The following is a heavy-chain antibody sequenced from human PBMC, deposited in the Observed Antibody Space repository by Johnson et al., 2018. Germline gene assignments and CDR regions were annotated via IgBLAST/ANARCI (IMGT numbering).Heavy chain of an antibody. D-gene: IGHD3-22*01. CDR2: IYYSGST. Sequence: QVQLQESGPGLVKPSETLSLTCTVSGGSISSYYWSWIRQPPGKGLEWIGYIYYSGSTNYNPSLKSRVTIPVNTSKNQFSLKLSSVTAEDTAVYSCARDPIYDKGAFDIWGQGTMVTVSS. J-gene: IGHJ3*02. V-gene: IGHV4-59*01. CDR1: GGSISSYY. CDR3: ARDPIYDKGAFDI.